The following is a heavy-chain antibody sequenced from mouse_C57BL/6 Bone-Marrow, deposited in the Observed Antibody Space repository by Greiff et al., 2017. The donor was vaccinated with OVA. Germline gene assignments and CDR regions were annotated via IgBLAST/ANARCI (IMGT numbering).Heavy chain of an antibody. Sequence: EVQVVESGGGLVQPGGSLKLSCAASGFTFSDYYMYWVRQTPEKRLEWVAYLSNGGGSTYYPDTVKGRFTISRDNAKNTLYLQMSRLKSEDTAMYYCARRRAMDYWGQGTSVTVSS. CDR3: ARRRAMDY. CDR2: LSNGGGST. CDR1: GFTFSDYY. V-gene: IGHV5-12*01. J-gene: IGHJ4*01.